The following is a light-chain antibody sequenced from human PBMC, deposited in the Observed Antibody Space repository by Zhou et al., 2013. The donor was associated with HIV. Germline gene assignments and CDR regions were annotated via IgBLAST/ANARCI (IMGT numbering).Light chain of an antibody. CDR2: TAS. V-gene: IGKV1-39*01. CDR3: QQSYTTPET. J-gene: IGKJ4*01. Sequence: DIQMTQSPSSLSASVGDRVTISCRASQSIDGYLNWYQQRPGKAPKVLIYTASTLQSGVPSRFSGSGYGTDFTLTISSLQPEDFANYYCQQSYTTPETFGGGTKVELK. CDR1: QSIDGY.